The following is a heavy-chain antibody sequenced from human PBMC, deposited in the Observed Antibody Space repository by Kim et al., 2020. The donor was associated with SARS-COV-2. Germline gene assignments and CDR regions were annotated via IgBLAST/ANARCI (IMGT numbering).Heavy chain of an antibody. Sequence: DSVKGRFTISRENAKNSLYLQMNSLRAWDTAVYYCARARGGSSGWGFDYWGQGTLVTVSS. CDR3: ARARGGSSGWGFDY. D-gene: IGHD6-19*01. J-gene: IGHJ4*02. V-gene: IGHV3-13*01.